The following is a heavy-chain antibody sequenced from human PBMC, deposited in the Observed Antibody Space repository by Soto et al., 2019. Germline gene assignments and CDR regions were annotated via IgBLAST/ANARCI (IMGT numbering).Heavy chain of an antibody. CDR2: INPKSGGT. V-gene: IGHV1-2*04. D-gene: IGHD6-13*01. J-gene: IGHJ6*02. CDR1: GYSFTDYH. CDR3: ARENPAAGQSYGMDV. Sequence: ASVKVSCKASGYSFTDYHIHWVRQAPGQGLEWLGRINPKSGGTSTAQKFQGWVTMTRDTSISTAYMELSRLRSDDTAVYYCARENPAAGQSYGMDVWGQGTTVTVSS.